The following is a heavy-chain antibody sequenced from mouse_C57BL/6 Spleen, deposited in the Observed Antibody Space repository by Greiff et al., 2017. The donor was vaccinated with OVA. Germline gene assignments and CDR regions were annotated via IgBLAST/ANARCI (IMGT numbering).Heavy chain of an antibody. Sequence: VQVVESGAELVRPGASVTLSCKASGYTFTDYEMHWVKQTPVHGLEWIGAIDPETGGTAYNQKFKGKAILTADKSSSTAYMELRSLTSEDSAVYYCTRSDPNWGQGTTLTVSS. V-gene: IGHV1-15*01. CDR3: TRSDPN. CDR1: GYTFTDYE. J-gene: IGHJ2*01. CDR2: IDPETGGT.